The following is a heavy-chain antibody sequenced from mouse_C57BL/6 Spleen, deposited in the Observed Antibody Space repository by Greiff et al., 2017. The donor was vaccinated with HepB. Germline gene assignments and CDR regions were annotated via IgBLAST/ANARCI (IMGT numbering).Heavy chain of an antibody. D-gene: IGHD1-1*01. CDR2: IDPETGGT. CDR3: TIYYYGSSLFDY. Sequence: VKLMESGAELVRPGASVTLSCKASGYTFTDYEMHWVKQTPVHGLEWIGAIDPETGGTAYNQKFKGKAILTADKSSSTAYMELRSLTSEDSAVYYCTIYYYGSSLFDYWGQGTTLTVSS. CDR1: GYTFTDYE. J-gene: IGHJ2*01. V-gene: IGHV1-15*01.